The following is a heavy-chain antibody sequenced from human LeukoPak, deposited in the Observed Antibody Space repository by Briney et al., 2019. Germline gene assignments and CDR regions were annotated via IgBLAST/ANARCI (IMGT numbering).Heavy chain of an antibody. CDR3: ARVYCSSTSCSGYEYFDY. Sequence: SETLSLTCFVSGDSISTSSSYWGWIRQPPGKGLEWIGSRYFRGSTYYNPSLKSRVTISVDTSKNQFSLKLSSVTAADTAVYYCARVYCSSTSCSGYEYFDYWGQGTLVTVSS. CDR2: RYFRGST. J-gene: IGHJ4*02. V-gene: IGHV4-39*07. D-gene: IGHD2-2*01. CDR1: GDSISTSSSY.